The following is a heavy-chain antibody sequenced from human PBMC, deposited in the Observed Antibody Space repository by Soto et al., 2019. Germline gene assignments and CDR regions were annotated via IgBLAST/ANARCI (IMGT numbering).Heavy chain of an antibody. J-gene: IGHJ1*01. D-gene: IGHD5-18*01. Sequence: PGGSLRLSWAASGFTFSTYAMAWVRHAPGKGLEWVSGVSASGLNTDYADPVKGRFYISRDNSKNTVSLHMNSLRAEDTALYYCAKDRSRRTSGYFFDYRAQRTPVTVSS. CDR3: AKDRSRRTSGYFFDY. V-gene: IGHV3-23*01. CDR1: GFTFSTYA. CDR2: VSASGLNT.